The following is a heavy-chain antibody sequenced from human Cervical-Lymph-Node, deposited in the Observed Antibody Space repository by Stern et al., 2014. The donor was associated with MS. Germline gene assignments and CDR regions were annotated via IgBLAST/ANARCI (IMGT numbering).Heavy chain of an antibody. J-gene: IGHJ6*02. CDR2: INAASGVT. CDR1: GYTFTAYY. CDR3: ARRGMDV. Sequence: QVKLVESGAEVKKPGASVKISCRTSGYTFTAYYIHWVRQAPGKGLEWMGRINAASGVTAYAQNFQDRVTMTRDTSINTVYMEMTRLTSDDTAVYFCARRGMDVWGQGTTVTVSS. V-gene: IGHV1-2*06.